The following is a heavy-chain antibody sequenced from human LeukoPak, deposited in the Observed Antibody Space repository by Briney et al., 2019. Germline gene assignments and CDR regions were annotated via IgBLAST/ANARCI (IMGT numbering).Heavy chain of an antibody. J-gene: IGHJ5*02. CDR1: GYTFTSYD. D-gene: IGHD2-15*01. Sequence: ASVKVSCKASGYTFTSYDINWVRQATGQGLEWMGWMNPNSGNTGYAQKFQGRVTMTRNTSISTAYMELSSLRSEDTAVYYCARGQGYCSGGSCSNWFDPWGQGTWSPSPQ. V-gene: IGHV1-8*01. CDR2: MNPNSGNT. CDR3: ARGQGYCSGGSCSNWFDP.